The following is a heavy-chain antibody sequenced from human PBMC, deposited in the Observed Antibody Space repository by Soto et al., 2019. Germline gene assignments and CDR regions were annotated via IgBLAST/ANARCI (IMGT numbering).Heavy chain of an antibody. J-gene: IGHJ4*02. CDR3: ARETAVHYDFWSGYAETNYFDY. CDR2: IKQDGSEK. D-gene: IGHD3-3*01. Sequence: GGSLRLSCAASGFTFSSYWMSWVRQAPGKGLEWVANIKQDGSEKYYVDSVKGRFTISRDNAKNSLYLQMNSLRAEDTAVYYCARETAVHYDFWSGYAETNYFDYLGQGTLVTVSS. CDR1: GFTFSSYW. V-gene: IGHV3-7*01.